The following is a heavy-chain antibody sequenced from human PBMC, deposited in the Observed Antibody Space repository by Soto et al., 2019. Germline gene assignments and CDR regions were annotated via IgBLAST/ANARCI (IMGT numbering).Heavy chain of an antibody. CDR2: IIPIFGTA. CDR3: ARPAAYYYDSSGSYATMYYFDY. Sequence: SVKVSCKASGGTFSSYAISWVRQAPGQGLEWMGGIIPIFGTANYAQKFQGRVTITADESTSTAYMELSSLRSEDTAVYYCARPAAYYYDSSGSYATMYYFDYWGQGTLVTVSS. CDR1: GGTFSSYA. V-gene: IGHV1-69*13. J-gene: IGHJ4*02. D-gene: IGHD3-22*01.